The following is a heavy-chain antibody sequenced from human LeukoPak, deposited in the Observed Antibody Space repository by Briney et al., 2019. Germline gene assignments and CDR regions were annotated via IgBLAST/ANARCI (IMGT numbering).Heavy chain of an antibody. Sequence: TGGSLRLSCAASGFTFSSYSMKWVRQAPGKGLEWVSSISSSSGYIYYADSVKGRFTISRDNAKNSLYLQMNSLRAEDTAVYYCATQKLVPFDPWGQGTLVTVSS. CDR3: ATQKLVPFDP. J-gene: IGHJ5*02. CDR1: GFTFSSYS. V-gene: IGHV3-21*01. D-gene: IGHD6-6*01. CDR2: ISSSSGYI.